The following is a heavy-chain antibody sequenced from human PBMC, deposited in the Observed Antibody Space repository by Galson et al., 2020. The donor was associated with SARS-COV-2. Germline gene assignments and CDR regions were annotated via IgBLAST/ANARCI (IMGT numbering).Heavy chain of an antibody. CDR1: GTSISSGSYS. J-gene: IGHJ3*02. CDR2: ISHRGGT. CDR3: ARLHYGEYAPEAFDI. Sequence: SQTLSVTCAVSGTSISSGSYSWNWIRQPPGKGLEWMGYISHRGGTYYNPSLKSRVTISGDRSKNQFSLRLRSVTAADTAVYYCARLHYGEYAPEAFDIWGPGTRVTVAS. D-gene: IGHD4-17*01. V-gene: IGHV4-30-2*01.